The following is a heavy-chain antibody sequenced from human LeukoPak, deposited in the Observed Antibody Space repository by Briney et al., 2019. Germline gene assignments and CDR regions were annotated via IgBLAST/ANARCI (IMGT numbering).Heavy chain of an antibody. J-gene: IGHJ4*02. Sequence: SETLSLTCAVYGGSFSGYYWSWIRQPPGKGLEWIGEINHSGSTNYNPPLKSRVTISVDTSKNQFSLKLSSVTAADTAVYYCARVAGAPDYWGQGTLVTVSS. CDR2: INHSGST. CDR1: GGSFSGYY. D-gene: IGHD6-19*01. CDR3: ARVAGAPDY. V-gene: IGHV4-34*01.